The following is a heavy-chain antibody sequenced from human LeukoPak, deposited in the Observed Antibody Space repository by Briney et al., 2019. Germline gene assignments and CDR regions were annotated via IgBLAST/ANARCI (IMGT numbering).Heavy chain of an antibody. J-gene: IGHJ5*02. CDR2: ISYSGST. Sequence: SETLSLTCTVSGDSISGSYWSWIRQPPGKGLEWIGYISYSGSTSSNPSLRSRVTISVDTSKNQFSLRLTSVTAADTAMYYCARGGQLNWLDPWGQGTLVTVSS. D-gene: IGHD5-18*01. CDR1: GDSISGSY. CDR3: ARGGQLNWLDP. V-gene: IGHV4-59*01.